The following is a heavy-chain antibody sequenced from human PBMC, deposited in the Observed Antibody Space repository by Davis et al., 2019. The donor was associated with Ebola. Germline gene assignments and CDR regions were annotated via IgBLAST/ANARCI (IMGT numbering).Heavy chain of an antibody. CDR1: GGSFSGYY. D-gene: IGHD3-3*01. CDR3: ARDHDVWSGPRDDAFDI. Sequence: SETLSLTCAVYGGSFSGYYCRWIRQPPGKGLEWIGEINHNGSTNYNPSLKSRVTISVDTSKNQFSLKLSSVTAADTAVYYCARDHDVWSGPRDDAFDIWGQGTMVTVSS. CDR2: INHNGST. J-gene: IGHJ3*02. V-gene: IGHV4-34*01.